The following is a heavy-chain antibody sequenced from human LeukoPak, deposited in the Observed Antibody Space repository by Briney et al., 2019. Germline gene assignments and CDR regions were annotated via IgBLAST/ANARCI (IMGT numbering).Heavy chain of an antibody. CDR3: ARTMDYYYGMDV. Sequence: AGGSLRLSCAASGFTFSSYRMNWVRQAPGKGLEWVSSIGSSSSYIYYADSVKGRFTISRDNAKNSLYLQMNSLRAEDTAVYYCARTMDYYYGMDVWGQGTTVTVSS. J-gene: IGHJ6*02. V-gene: IGHV3-21*01. CDR2: IGSSSSYI. D-gene: IGHD3-3*01. CDR1: GFTFSSYR.